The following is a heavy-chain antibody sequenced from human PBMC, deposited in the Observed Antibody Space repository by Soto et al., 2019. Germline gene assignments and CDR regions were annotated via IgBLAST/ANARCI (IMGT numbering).Heavy chain of an antibody. Sequence: PSETLSLTCAVYDTSFSGDYWSWIRQPPVKGLEWIGEIFHGGSTDYSPSLKSRVTISVDTSKNQFSLELSSVTAADTAVYYCARPHYDSNTFYSFFDYWGQATLVTVSS. CDR3: ARPHYDSNTFYSFFDY. V-gene: IGHV4-34*12. CDR2: IFHGGST. CDR1: DTSFSGDY. J-gene: IGHJ4*02. D-gene: IGHD3-22*01.